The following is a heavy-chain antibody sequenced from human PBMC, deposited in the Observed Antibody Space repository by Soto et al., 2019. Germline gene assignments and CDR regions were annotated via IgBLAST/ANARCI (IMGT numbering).Heavy chain of an antibody. CDR2: IYPGDSDT. CDR3: ATTSAAGKYYYGMDV. CDR1: GYSFTSYW. V-gene: IGHV5-51*01. J-gene: IGHJ6*02. D-gene: IGHD6-13*01. Sequence: GECLKISCKGSGYSFTSYWIGWVRQMPGKGLEWMGIIYPGDSDTRYSPSFQGQVTISADKSISTAYLQWSSLKASDTAMYYCATTSAAGKYYYGMDVWGQGTTVTVSS.